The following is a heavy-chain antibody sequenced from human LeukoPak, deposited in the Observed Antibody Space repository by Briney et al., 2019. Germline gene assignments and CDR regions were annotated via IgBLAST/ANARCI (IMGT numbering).Heavy chain of an antibody. V-gene: IGHV3-33*01. CDR1: GFTFSSYG. CDR2: IWYDGSNK. J-gene: IGHJ4*02. D-gene: IGHD2-15*01. Sequence: GGSLRLSCAASGFTFSSYGMHWVRQAPGKGLEWVAVIWYDGSNKYYADSVKGRFTISRDNSKNTLYLQMNSLRAEDTAVYYCARDPQYCSGGSCYHSLLDWGQGTLVTVSS. CDR3: ARDPQYCSGGSCYHSLLD.